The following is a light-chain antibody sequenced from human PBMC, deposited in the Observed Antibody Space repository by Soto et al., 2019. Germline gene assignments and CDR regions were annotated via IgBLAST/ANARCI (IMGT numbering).Light chain of an antibody. J-gene: IGKJ1*01. V-gene: IGKV1-5*01. CDR2: DAS. CDR1: QSISSW. Sequence: DIQMTQSHSTLSASVGDRVTITCRASQSISSWLAWYQQKPGKAPKLLIYDASSLESGVPSRFRGRGSGTEFTLTISSLQPDDFETYYCQQYNSYTWTFGQGTKVEIK. CDR3: QQYNSYTWT.